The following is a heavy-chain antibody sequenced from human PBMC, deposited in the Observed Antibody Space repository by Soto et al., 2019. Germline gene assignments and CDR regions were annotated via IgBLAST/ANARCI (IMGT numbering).Heavy chain of an antibody. Sequence: EVQLVESGGGLVQPGGSLRLSCAASGFTVSTKYMSWVRQAPGKGLEWVSVIYSGGSTFYADSVRGRFTISRDNSKNTVNIQINSLRAEDTAVYYCARDPWAADYWGQGTLVTVSS. J-gene: IGHJ4*02. CDR2: IYSGGST. CDR1: GFTVSTKY. D-gene: IGHD3-16*01. CDR3: ARDPWAADY. V-gene: IGHV3-66*01.